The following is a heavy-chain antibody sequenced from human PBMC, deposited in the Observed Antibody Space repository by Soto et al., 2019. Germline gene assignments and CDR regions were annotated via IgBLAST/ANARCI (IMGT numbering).Heavy chain of an antibody. J-gene: IGHJ5*02. D-gene: IGHD3-10*01. Sequence: GGSLRLSCAASGFTFSSYWMHWVRQAPGKGLVWVSRINSDGSSTSYAHSVKGRFTISRDNAKNTLYLQMNSLRAEDTAVYYCAGGSFGPYNWFDPWGQGTLVTVSS. CDR2: INSDGSST. CDR1: GFTFSSYW. CDR3: AGGSFGPYNWFDP. V-gene: IGHV3-74*01.